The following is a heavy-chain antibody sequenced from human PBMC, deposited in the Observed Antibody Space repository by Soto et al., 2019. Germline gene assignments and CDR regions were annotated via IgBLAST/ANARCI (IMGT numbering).Heavy chain of an antibody. CDR1: GFTFSSYA. CDR2: ISGSGGST. CDR3: AKSRYFDWLLYLKNYFDY. J-gene: IGHJ4*02. Sequence: EVQLLESGGGLVQPGGSLRLSCAASGFTFSSYAMSWVRQAPGKGLEWVSAISGSGGSTYYADSVKGRFTISRDNSKNTLYLQMNSLRAEDTAVYYCAKSRYFDWLLYLKNYFDYWGQGTLVTVSS. V-gene: IGHV3-23*01. D-gene: IGHD3-9*01.